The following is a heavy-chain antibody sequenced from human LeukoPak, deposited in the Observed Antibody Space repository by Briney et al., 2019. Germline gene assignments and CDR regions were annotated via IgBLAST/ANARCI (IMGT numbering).Heavy chain of an antibody. CDR2: ISGSGGST. J-gene: IGHJ4*02. V-gene: IGHV3-23*01. CDR3: AKEPEYSRGLDY. CDR1: GFIFRNYA. D-gene: IGHD6-13*01. Sequence: GGSLRLSCVASGFIFRNYAMSWVRQAPGKGLEWVSAISGSGGSTYYADSVKGRFTISRDNSKNTLYLQMNSLRAEDTAVYYCAKEPEYSRGLDYWGQGTLVTVSS.